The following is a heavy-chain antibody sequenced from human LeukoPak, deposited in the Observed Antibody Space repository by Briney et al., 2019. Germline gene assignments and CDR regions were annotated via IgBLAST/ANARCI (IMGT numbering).Heavy chain of an antibody. V-gene: IGHV1-69*05. CDR3: AGTRIAAAGDYYYYYYMDV. CDR1: GGTFSSYA. Sequence: PVKVSCKASGGTFSSYAISWVRQAPGQGLEWMGGIIPIFGTANYAQKFQGRVTITTDESTSTAYMELSSLRSEDTAVYYCAGTRIAAAGDYYYYYYMDVWGKGTTVTVSS. J-gene: IGHJ6*03. D-gene: IGHD6-13*01. CDR2: IIPIFGTA.